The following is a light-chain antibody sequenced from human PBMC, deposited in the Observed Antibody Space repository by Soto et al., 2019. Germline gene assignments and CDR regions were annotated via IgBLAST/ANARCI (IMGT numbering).Light chain of an antibody. Sequence: QSALTQPPSASGSPGQSVAISCTGTTSDIGGYDYVSWYQQHPGKAPKLMIYEVNKRPPGVPDRFSGSKSGNKASLTVSGLQAEDEADSYCSSHGGNSPYVFGTGTKLTVL. CDR3: SSHGGNSPYV. CDR2: EVN. J-gene: IGLJ1*01. CDR1: TSDIGGYDY. V-gene: IGLV2-8*01.